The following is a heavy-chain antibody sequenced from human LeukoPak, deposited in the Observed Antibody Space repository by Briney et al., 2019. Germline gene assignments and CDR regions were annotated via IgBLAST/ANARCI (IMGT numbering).Heavy chain of an antibody. CDR2: IYTSGST. J-gene: IGHJ4*02. CDR1: GGSISSGSYY. CDR3: ASHLGTVPLFDY. V-gene: IGHV4-61*02. Sequence: SQTPSLTCTVSGGSISSGSYYWSWIRQPAGKGLEWIGRIYTSGSTNYNPSLKSRVTISVDTSKNQFSLELSSVTAADTAVYYYASHLGTVPLFDYWGQGTLVTVSS. D-gene: IGHD4-17*01.